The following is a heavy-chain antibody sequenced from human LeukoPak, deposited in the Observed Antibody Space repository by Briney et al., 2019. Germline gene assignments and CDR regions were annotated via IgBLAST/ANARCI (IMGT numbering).Heavy chain of an antibody. V-gene: IGHV1-69*13. J-gene: IGHJ6*03. Sequence: GASVKVSCKAYGGTFSSYAISWVRQAPGQGLEWMGGIITIFSTANYAKKIQGRVTITADESTSTAYMELSSLISEDTAVYYCAREFGELYGYYYMDVWGKGTAVTVSS. D-gene: IGHD3-10*01. CDR2: IITIFSTA. CDR1: GGTFSSYA. CDR3: AREFGELYGYYYMDV.